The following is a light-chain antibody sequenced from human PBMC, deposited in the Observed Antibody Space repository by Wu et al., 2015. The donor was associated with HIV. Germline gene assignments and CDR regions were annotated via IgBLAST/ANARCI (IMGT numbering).Light chain of an antibody. CDR3: QQYNLYPWT. CDR1: QNVITW. V-gene: IGKV1-5*03. J-gene: IGKJ1*01. Sequence: DIQMTQSPSTLSASVGDRVTITCRASQNVITWLAWYQQKSGEAPNLLIYKASTLKSGVPSRFSGSGSGTEFSLTISSLQPDDLATYYCQQYNLYPWTFGQGTKV. CDR2: KAS.